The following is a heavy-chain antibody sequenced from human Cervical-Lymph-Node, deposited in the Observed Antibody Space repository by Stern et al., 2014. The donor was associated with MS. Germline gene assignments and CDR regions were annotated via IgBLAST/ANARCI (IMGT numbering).Heavy chain of an antibody. CDR2: IRSTAYGGTT. CDR1: GFTFADYA. Sequence: VQLVESGGGLIKPGRSLTLSCTGFGFTFADYAMTWFRQAPGKGLEWVGFIRSTAYGGTTEYAASVKGRFTISRDDSKGIAYLQTNSLKTEDTAVYYCTRWSLSGYQGLDYWGQGTLVTVSS. V-gene: IGHV3-49*05. CDR3: TRWSLSGYQGLDY. D-gene: IGHD3-22*01. J-gene: IGHJ4*02.